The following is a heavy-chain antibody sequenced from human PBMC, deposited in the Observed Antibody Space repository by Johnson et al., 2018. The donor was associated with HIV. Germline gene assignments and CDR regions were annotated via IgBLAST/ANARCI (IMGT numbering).Heavy chain of an antibody. D-gene: IGHD3-16*01. J-gene: IGHJ3*02. CDR2: IFTVGDV. CDR3: AKATTWGEPPGI. Sequence: MLLVESGGGLAQPGGSLRLSCAASGITVSSNYMSWVRQAPGTGLEWVSVIFTVGDVYYADSVKGRFTISRDNSKNTLYLQMNSLRPEDTALYYCAKATTWGEPPGIWGQGTMVTVSS. V-gene: IGHV3-66*02. CDR1: GITVSSNY.